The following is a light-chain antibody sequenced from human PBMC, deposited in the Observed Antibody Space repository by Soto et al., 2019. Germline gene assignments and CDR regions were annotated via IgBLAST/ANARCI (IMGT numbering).Light chain of an antibody. V-gene: IGKV3-15*01. CDR2: GSF. CDR3: QQYNDRPPIT. Sequence: EIVLTQSPATLSLSPVERATLSCRSSQSVSSYLAWYQQKPGQAPRLLIVGSFARATGIPARFSGSGSGSEFTLTISGLQSEDFAVYYCQQYNDRPPITFGQGTRLANK. J-gene: IGKJ5*01. CDR1: QSVSSY.